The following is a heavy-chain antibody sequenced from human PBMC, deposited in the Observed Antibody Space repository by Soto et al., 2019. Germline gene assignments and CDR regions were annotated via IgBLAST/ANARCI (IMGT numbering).Heavy chain of an antibody. D-gene: IGHD2-15*01. CDR2: IWYNGSYK. V-gene: IGHV3-33*01. J-gene: IGHJ4*02. CDR1: GFTFSSYG. CDR3: ARDEGFTFY. Sequence: QVQLVESGGGVVQPGRSLRLSCAASGFTFSSYGMYWVRQAPGKGLEWVAVIWYNGSYKYYEDSVKGRFTISRDNSKNTLYLQMNSLRAEDTAVYYCARDEGFTFYWGQGTLVNVSS.